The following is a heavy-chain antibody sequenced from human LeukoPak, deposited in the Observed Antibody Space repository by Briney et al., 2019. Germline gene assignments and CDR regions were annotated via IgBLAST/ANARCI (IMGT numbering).Heavy chain of an antibody. CDR2: IYYSGST. CDR3: ARGGDGITGTTRWFDP. J-gene: IGHJ5*02. V-gene: IGHV4-59*12. Sequence: SETLSLTCTVSGGSISSYYWSWIRQPPGKGLEWIGYIYYSGSTNYNPSLKSRVTISVDTSKNQCSLKLSSVTAADTAVYYCARGGDGITGTTRWFDPWGQGTLVTVSS. D-gene: IGHD1-20*01. CDR1: GGSISSYY.